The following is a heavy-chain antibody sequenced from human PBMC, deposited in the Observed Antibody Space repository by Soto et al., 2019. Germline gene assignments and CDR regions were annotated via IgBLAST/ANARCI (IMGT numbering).Heavy chain of an antibody. J-gene: IGHJ6*02. CDR3: ARSTRYCSGGSCYDYYYGMDV. D-gene: IGHD2-15*01. CDR1: GYTFTGYY. V-gene: IGHV1-2*04. CDR2: INPNSGGT. Sequence: ASVKVSCKASGYTFTGYYMHWVRQAPGQGLEWMGWINPNSGGTNYAQKFQGWVAMTRDTSISTAYMELSRLRSDDTAVYHCARSTRYCSGGSCYDYYYGMDVWGQGTTVTVSS.